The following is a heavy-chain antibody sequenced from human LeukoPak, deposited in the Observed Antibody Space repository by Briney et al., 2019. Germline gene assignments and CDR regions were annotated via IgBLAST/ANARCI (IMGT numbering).Heavy chain of an antibody. CDR2: IYPGDSDT. D-gene: IGHD3-22*01. CDR3: ARHVVYDSSGSTDAFDS. Sequence: GESLKISCKGSGYSFTSYWIGWVRQMRGKGLEWMGIIYPGDSDTRYSTSFQGQVTISADKSISTAYLQWSSLKASDTAMYYCARHVVYDSSGSTDAFDSWGQGTMVTVSS. J-gene: IGHJ3*02. CDR1: GYSFTSYW. V-gene: IGHV5-51*01.